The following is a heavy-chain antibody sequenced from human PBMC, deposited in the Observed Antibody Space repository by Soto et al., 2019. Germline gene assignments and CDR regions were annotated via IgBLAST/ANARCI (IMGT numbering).Heavy chain of an antibody. Sequence: PGGSLRLSCAASGFTFSSYAMSWVRQAPGKGLEWVSAISGSGGSTYYADSVKGRFTISRDNSKNTLYLQMNSLRAEDTAVYYCAKDMTGYYMLSWFDPWGQGTLVTVSS. V-gene: IGHV3-23*01. D-gene: IGHD3-9*01. CDR3: AKDMTGYYMLSWFDP. J-gene: IGHJ5*02. CDR1: GFTFSSYA. CDR2: ISGSGGST.